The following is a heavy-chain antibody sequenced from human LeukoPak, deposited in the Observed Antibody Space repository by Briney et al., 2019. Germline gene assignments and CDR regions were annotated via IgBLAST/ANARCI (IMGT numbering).Heavy chain of an antibody. D-gene: IGHD2/OR15-2a*01. CDR2: ISYTGST. V-gene: IGHV4-59*08. CDR3: APRHCNSNMCYLGFDS. J-gene: IGHJ4*02. Sequence: SETLSLTCSVSGGSISSYYWNWIRQPPGKGLEWIGYISYTGSTNYNPSLKSRLTISVDTSKNRFSLKLRSVTAADTAVYYCAPRHCNSNMCYLGFDSWGQGALVTVSS. CDR1: GGSISSYY.